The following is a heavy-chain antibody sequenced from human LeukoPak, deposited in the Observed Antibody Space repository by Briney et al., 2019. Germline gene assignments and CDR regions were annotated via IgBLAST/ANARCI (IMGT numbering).Heavy chain of an antibody. CDR1: GGSLSSSSYY. D-gene: IGHD2-2*01. CDR3: GRRVTMPLGYCSSTSCYGQFDY. J-gene: IGHJ4*02. V-gene: IGHV4-39*01. CDR2: IYYSGST. Sequence: PSETLSLTCTVSGGSLSSSSYYWGWIRQPPGKGLEWIESIYYSGSTYYNPSLKSRVTISVDTSKNQFSLKLSSVTAADTAVYYCGRRVTMPLGYCSSTSCYGQFDYWGQGTLVTVSS.